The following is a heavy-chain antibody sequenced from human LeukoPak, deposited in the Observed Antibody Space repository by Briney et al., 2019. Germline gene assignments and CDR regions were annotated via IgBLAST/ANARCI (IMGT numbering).Heavy chain of an antibody. J-gene: IGHJ5*02. CDR2: ISDDGSST. V-gene: IGHV3-74*01. D-gene: IGHD3-10*01. CDR1: GFTFSSSW. CDR3: VKGDWHGSGNYYSDQFRP. Sequence: GSLRLSCAASGFTFSSSWMHWVRQAPGKGLGWVSRISDDGSSTSYVDSVKDRFTISRDNSHNTLFLQMNSLTTDDTAAYYCVKGDWHGSGNYYSDQFRPWGPGTLVTVS.